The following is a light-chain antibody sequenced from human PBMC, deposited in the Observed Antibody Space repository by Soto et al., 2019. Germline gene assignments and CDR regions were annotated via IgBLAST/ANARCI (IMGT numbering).Light chain of an antibody. J-gene: IGLJ2*01. CDR3: SSYSGTNNLLI. V-gene: IGLV2-8*01. Sequence: QSALTQPPSASGSPGQSVTISCTGTSNDVGNYNYVSWYQQRPGKAPKVLISEVSKRPSGVPDRFSGSKSGNMASLTVSGLQAEDEADYYCSSYSGTNNLLIFGGGTKLTVL. CDR2: EVS. CDR1: SNDVGNYNY.